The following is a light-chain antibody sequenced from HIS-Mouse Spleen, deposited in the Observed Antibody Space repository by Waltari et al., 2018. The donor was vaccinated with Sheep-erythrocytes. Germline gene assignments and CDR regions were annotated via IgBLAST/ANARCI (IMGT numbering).Light chain of an antibody. Sequence: DIVMTQSPLSLPVTPGEPASISCRSSQSLLHSNGYNSLDWYLQKPGQSPQLLIYLGSNRASGVPDRFSGSGSGTDFTLKISRVEAEDVGVYYCMQALQTPWTFGQGTK. CDR3: MQALQTPWT. CDR2: LGS. J-gene: IGKJ1*01. CDR1: QSLLHSNGYNS. V-gene: IGKV2-28*01.